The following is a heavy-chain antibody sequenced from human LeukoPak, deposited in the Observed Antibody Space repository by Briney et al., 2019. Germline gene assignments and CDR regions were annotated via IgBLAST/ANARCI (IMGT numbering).Heavy chain of an antibody. D-gene: IGHD7-27*01. V-gene: IGHV1-2*06. CDR3: ARDLASTPHWELDY. CDR1: GYIFTDYY. Sequence: GASVKVSCKASGYIFTDYYIHWVRQSHAQGLEWMGRINPKSGGTDDAQDFQGRVTMTRDSSINTVHLYLSSLPSDDPAVYYCARDLASTPHWELDYWGQGSPVTVSP. J-gene: IGHJ4*02. CDR2: INPKSGGT.